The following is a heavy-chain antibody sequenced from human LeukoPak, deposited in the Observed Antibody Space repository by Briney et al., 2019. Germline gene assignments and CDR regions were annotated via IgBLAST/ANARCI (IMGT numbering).Heavy chain of an antibody. D-gene: IGHD5-24*01. V-gene: IGHV1-2*02. J-gene: IGHJ3*02. CDR1: GYTFTGYY. CDR3: ARGRDGYNGRDAFDI. Sequence: GASVKVSCKASGYTFTGYYMHWVRQAPGQGLEWMGWINPNSGGTNYAQKFQGRVTMTRDTSISTAYMELSRLRSDDTAVYYCARGRDGYNGRDAFDIWGQGTMVTVSS. CDR2: INPNSGGT.